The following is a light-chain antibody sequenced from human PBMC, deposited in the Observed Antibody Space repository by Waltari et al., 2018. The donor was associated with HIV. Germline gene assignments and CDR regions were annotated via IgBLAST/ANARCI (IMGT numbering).Light chain of an antibody. CDR1: HTVTNKF. CDR2: CAS. Sequence: EIELTQSQGTLVSSPGAIATLSCRASHTVTNKFLAWYQQSPGQAPRLLIYCASTRATGIPDRFSGSGFGTDFTLTISRLEPEDFAVYYCQQYGAAPWTFGQGTKVEMK. CDR3: QQYGAAPWT. J-gene: IGKJ1*01. V-gene: IGKV3-20*01.